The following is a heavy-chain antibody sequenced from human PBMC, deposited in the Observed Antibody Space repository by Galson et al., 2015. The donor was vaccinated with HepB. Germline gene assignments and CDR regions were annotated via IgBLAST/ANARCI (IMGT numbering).Heavy chain of an antibody. CDR3: ARGYCSGGSCYLSGFDI. D-gene: IGHD2-15*01. CDR1: GFIFSRHW. CDR2: IKQDGSEK. J-gene: IGHJ3*02. V-gene: IGHV3-7*03. Sequence: SLRLSCAASGFIFSRHWMTWVRQAPGKGLEWVANIKQDGSEKYYVDSVKGRFIISRDNAKNSLYLEMNSLRAEDTAVYYCARGYCSGGSCYLSGFDIWGQGTMVTVST.